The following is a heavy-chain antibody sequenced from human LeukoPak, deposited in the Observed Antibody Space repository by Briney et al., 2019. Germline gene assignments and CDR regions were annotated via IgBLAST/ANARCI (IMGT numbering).Heavy chain of an antibody. Sequence: SETLSLTCTVSGYSISSGYYWGWIRQPPGKGLESIGSIYYNGNTYYNPSLKSRVTISVDRSKNQVSLVLSSVTAADTAVYYCARYGLLHLSEINAFDIWGQGTMVTVSS. V-gene: IGHV4-38-2*02. CDR1: GYSISSGYY. J-gene: IGHJ3*02. CDR3: ARYGLLHLSEINAFDI. D-gene: IGHD4-17*01. CDR2: IYYNGNT.